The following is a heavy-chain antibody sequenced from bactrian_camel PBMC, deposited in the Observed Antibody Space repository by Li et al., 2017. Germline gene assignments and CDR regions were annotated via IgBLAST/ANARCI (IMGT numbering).Heavy chain of an antibody. CDR3: AARGPYCYTKLSVRDFTY. J-gene: IGHJ6*01. V-gene: IGHV3S54*01. CDR2: IATGSGNT. Sequence: HVQLVESGGGSVQAGGSLTLSCVVSGGSFSGKCMGWFRQAPGKERGGVARIATGSGNTYYADSVKGRFTISQDNAKNTVYLQMNSLKPEDTAMYYCAARGPYCYTKLSVRDFTYWGQGTQVTVS. D-gene: IGHD2*01. CDR1: GGSFSGKC.